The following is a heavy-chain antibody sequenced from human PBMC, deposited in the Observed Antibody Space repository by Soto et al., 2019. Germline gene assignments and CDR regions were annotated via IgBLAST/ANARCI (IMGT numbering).Heavy chain of an antibody. Sequence: ASVKVSCKASGYTFTSYDINWVRQATGQGLEWMGWMNPNSGNTGYAQKFQGRVTMTRNTSISTAYMELSSLRSEDTAVYYCARDIANYYGMDVWGQGTTVTVSS. CDR2: MNPNSGNT. CDR1: GYTFTSYD. J-gene: IGHJ6*02. D-gene: IGHD6-13*01. V-gene: IGHV1-8*01. CDR3: ARDIANYYGMDV.